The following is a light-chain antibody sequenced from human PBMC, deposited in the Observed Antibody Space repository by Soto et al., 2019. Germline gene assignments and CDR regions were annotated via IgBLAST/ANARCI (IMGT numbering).Light chain of an antibody. V-gene: IGKV3-15*01. CDR3: QQYNNWPRT. CDR2: GAS. CDR1: QSVSSN. Sequence: EIVITQSPATLSVSPGERAALSCSASQSVSSNLAWYQQKPGQAPRLLIYGASTRATGIPARFSVSGSGTEFTLTISSLQSEDFAVYYCQQYNNWPRTFGQGTKWISN. J-gene: IGKJ1*01.